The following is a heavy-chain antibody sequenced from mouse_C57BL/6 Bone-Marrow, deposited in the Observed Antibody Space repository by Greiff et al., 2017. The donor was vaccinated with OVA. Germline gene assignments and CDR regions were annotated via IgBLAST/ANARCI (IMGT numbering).Heavy chain of an antibody. CDR3: TTIYGSSCYYFDY. CDR1: GYTFTSYW. Sequence: EVQLQESGTVLARPGASVKMSCKTSGYTFTSYWMHWVKQRPGQGLEWIGAIYPGNSDTSYNQKFKGKAKLTAVTSASTAYMELSSLTNEDSAVYYCTTIYGSSCYYFDYWGQGTTLTVSS. J-gene: IGHJ2*01. D-gene: IGHD1-1*01. V-gene: IGHV1-5*01. CDR2: IYPGNSDT.